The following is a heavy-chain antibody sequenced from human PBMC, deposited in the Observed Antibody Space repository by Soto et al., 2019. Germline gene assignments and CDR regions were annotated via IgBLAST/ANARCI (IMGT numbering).Heavy chain of an antibody. Sequence: GGSLRLSCAASGFTFSSYAMHWVRQAPGKGLEWVAVISYDGSNKYYADSVKGRFTISRDNSKNTLYLQMNSLRAEDTAVYYCARPYAAVAGNYYYYYGMDVWGQGTTVTVSS. D-gene: IGHD6-19*01. V-gene: IGHV3-30-3*01. CDR3: ARPYAAVAGNYYYYYGMDV. CDR2: ISYDGSNK. CDR1: GFTFSSYA. J-gene: IGHJ6*02.